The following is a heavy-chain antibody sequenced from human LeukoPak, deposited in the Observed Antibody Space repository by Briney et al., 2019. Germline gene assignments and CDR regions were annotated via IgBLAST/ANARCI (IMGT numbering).Heavy chain of an antibody. J-gene: IGHJ3*02. V-gene: IGHV3-23*01. Sequence: GGSLRLSCAASGFTFSSYAMSWVRQAPGKGLEWVSAISGSGGSTYYADSVKGRFTISRDNSKNTLYLQMNSLRAEDTAVYYCAKDLASGSYYSRGAPDAFDTWGQGTMVAVSS. CDR3: AKDLASGSYYSRGAPDAFDT. CDR1: GFTFSSYA. CDR2: ISGSGGST. D-gene: IGHD1-26*01.